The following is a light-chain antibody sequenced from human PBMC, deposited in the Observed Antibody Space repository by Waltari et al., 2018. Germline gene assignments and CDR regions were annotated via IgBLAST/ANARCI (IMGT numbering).Light chain of an antibody. CDR3: QQYGSLPWT. J-gene: IGKJ1*01. CDR1: EYDPSGY. Sequence: EIVLTQSPGTLSLSRGDRATISCRASEYDPSGYLAWYQQKPGQAPRLLIFGASSGATGIPDRFSGSGSGTDFTLTISRLEPEDFAVYYCQQYGSLPWTFGQGTKVEIK. V-gene: IGKV3-20*01. CDR2: GAS.